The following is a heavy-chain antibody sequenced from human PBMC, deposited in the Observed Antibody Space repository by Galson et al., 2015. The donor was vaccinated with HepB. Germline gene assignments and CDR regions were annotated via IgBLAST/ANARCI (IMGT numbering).Heavy chain of an antibody. CDR3: AKSAGSTYYFYMDL. Sequence: SLRLSCADSGLTFDDYAMHWVRQAPGKGLEWVSGISWNSGSIDYADSVKGRFTISRDNAKNSLYLQMNSLRAEDTALYYCAKSAGSTYYFYMDLWGKGTPVTVS. CDR2: ISWNSGSI. D-gene: IGHD6-19*01. J-gene: IGHJ6*03. V-gene: IGHV3-9*01. CDR1: GLTFDDYA.